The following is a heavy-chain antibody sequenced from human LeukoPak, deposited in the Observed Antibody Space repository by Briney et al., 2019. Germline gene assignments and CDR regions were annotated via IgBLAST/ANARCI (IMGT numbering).Heavy chain of an antibody. CDR1: GGTISSYY. CDR2: IYYSGST. CDR3: ARHSGGRDSSGEYWYFDL. V-gene: IGHV4-59*08. D-gene: IGHD3-22*01. Sequence: PSETLSLTCTVSGGTISSYYWSWIRQPPGKGLDWMGYIYYSGSTNYNPSLKSRVTISVDTSKKQFSLKLSSVTAADTAVYYCARHSGGRDSSGEYWYFDLWGRGTLVTVSS. J-gene: IGHJ2*01.